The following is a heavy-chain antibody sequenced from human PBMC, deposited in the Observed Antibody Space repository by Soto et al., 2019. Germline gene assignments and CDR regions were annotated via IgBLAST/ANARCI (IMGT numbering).Heavy chain of an antibody. J-gene: IGHJ4*02. CDR3: ARGDLEYCTNGVCGIHDY. Sequence: SETLSLTCAVYGGSFSGYYWSWIRQPPGKGLEWIGEINHSGSTNYNPSLKSRVTISVDTSKNQFSLKLSSVTAADTALYYCARGDLEYCTNGVCGIHDYWGQGTLVTVSS. CDR1: GGSFSGYY. D-gene: IGHD2-8*01. V-gene: IGHV4-34*01. CDR2: INHSGST.